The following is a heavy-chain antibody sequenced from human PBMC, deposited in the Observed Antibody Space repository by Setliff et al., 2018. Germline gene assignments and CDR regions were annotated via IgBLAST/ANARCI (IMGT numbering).Heavy chain of an antibody. V-gene: IGHV1-18*03. CDR3: ARDPGPLDY. J-gene: IGHJ4*02. CDR1: GYTFTSYG. Sequence: ASVKVSCKASGYTFTSYGISWVRQAPGQGLEWMGWISAYNGNTNYAQKLQGRVTMTRDTSTSTVYMELSSLRSEDMAVYYCARDPGPLDYWGQGTLVTVSS. CDR2: ISAYNGNT. D-gene: IGHD7-27*01.